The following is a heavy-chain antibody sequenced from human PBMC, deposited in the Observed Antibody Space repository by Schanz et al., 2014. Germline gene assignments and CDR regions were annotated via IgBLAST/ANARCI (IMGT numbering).Heavy chain of an antibody. CDR2: INGSGNAT. Sequence: EVQLVESGGGLVKPGGSLRLSCAASGFTFSGYAMSWVRQAPGKGLEWVAAINGSGNATYYADSVKGRFTISRDNAKNSLYLQMNSLRAEDTAVHYCARPSDSSWYMDVWGKGTTVTVSS. J-gene: IGHJ6*03. V-gene: IGHV3-23*04. CDR3: ARPSDSSWYMDV. CDR1: GFTFSGYA. D-gene: IGHD2-21*02.